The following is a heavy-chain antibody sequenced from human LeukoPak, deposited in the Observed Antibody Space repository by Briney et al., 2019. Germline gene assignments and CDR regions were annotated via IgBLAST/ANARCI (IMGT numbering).Heavy chain of an antibody. D-gene: IGHD3-10*01. V-gene: IGHV4-30-2*01. Sequence: PSETLSLTCAVSGGSISSGGYSWSWIRQPPGKGLEWIVYIYHSGSTYYNPSLKSRVTISVDRSKNQFSLKLSSVTAADTAVYYCARSYGSGSYGSGGIGYYFDYWGQGTLVTVSS. CDR1: GGSISSGGYS. CDR2: IYHSGST. CDR3: ARSYGSGSYGSGGIGYYFDY. J-gene: IGHJ4*02.